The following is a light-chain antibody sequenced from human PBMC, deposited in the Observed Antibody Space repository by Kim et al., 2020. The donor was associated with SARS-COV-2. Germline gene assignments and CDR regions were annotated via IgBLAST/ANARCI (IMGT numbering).Light chain of an antibody. CDR2: DAS. J-gene: IGKJ1*01. Sequence: ASGERATLSGSASQSVNSNSLAWYQQKPGPAPRLLIYDASSRATGIPDRFSGSGSGTDFTLTITRLEPEDFAVYYCQQYSSSPATFGQGTKVDIK. V-gene: IGKV3-20*01. CDR1: QSVNSNS. CDR3: QQYSSSPAT.